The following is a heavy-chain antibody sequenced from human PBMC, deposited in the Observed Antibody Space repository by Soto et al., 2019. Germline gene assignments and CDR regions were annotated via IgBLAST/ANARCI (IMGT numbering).Heavy chain of an antibody. CDR1: GYTFTGYY. V-gene: IGHV1-2*04. CDR2: INPNSGGT. Sequence: ASVKVSCKASGYTFTGYYMHWVRQAPGQGLEWMGWINPNSGGTNYAQKFQGWVTMTRDTSISTAYMELSRLRSDDTAVYYCAREAIAARPNDYYYGMDVWGQGTTVTVSS. J-gene: IGHJ6*02. D-gene: IGHD6-6*01. CDR3: AREAIAARPNDYYYGMDV.